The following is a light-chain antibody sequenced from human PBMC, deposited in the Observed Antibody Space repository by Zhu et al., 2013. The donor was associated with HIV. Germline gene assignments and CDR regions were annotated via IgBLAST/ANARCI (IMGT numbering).Light chain of an antibody. CDR2: GTS. Sequence: EIVMTQSPGTLSLSPGERATLSCRASQTVKSSLAWYQQKPGQPPRLLLYGTSTRATGIPDRFSGSGSGTDFTLTISRLEPEDFAVYYCQQYGRSPLTFGGGTTVEIK. CDR1: QTVKSS. V-gene: IGKV3-20*01. J-gene: IGKJ4*01. CDR3: QQYGRSPLT.